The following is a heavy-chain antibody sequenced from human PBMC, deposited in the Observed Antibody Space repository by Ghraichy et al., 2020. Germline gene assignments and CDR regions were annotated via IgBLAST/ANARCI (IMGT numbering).Heavy chain of an antibody. D-gene: IGHD6-19*01. J-gene: IGHJ2*01. Sequence: SETLSLTCAVYGGSFSGYYWSWIRQPPGKGLEWIGEINHSGSTNYNPSLKSRVTISVDTSKNQFSLKLSSVTAADTAVYYCARGRPRSRRGSGSFDLWGRGTLVTVSS. CDR2: INHSGST. CDR3: ARGRPRSRRGSGSFDL. V-gene: IGHV4-34*01. CDR1: GGSFSGYY.